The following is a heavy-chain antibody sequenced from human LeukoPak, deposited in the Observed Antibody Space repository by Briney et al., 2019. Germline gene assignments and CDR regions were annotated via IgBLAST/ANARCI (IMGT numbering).Heavy chain of an antibody. CDR1: EFTFSSYS. V-gene: IGHV3-21*01. J-gene: IGHJ3*02. CDR2: ISSSSSYI. Sequence: GGSLRLSCAASEFTFSSYSMNWVRQAPGKGLEWVSSISSSSSYIYYADSVKGRFTISRDNAKNSLYLQMNSLRAEDTAVYYCAREKLRDGAFDIWGQGTMVTVSS. CDR3: AREKLRDGAFDI. D-gene: IGHD5-24*01.